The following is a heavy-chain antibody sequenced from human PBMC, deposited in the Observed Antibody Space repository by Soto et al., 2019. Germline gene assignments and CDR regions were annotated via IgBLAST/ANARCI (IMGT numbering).Heavy chain of an antibody. D-gene: IGHD2-2*03. V-gene: IGHV1-69*05. Sequence: SVKVSCKASGGTFSSYAISWVRQAPGQGLEWMGWIIPIFGTANYAQKLQGRVTMTTDTSTSTAYMELRSLRSDDTAVYYCASGYCSSTSCPFDYWGQGTLVTVSS. CDR3: ASGYCSSTSCPFDY. CDR2: IIPIFGTA. J-gene: IGHJ4*02. CDR1: GGTFSSYA.